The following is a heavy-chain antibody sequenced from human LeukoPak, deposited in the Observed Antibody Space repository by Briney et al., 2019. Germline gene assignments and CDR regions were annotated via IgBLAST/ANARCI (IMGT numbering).Heavy chain of an antibody. Sequence: SQTLSLTCAISGDTVSSNRATWNWIRQSPSRGLEWLVRTYYRSKWYNDYAVSVKSRITITPDTSKNQFSLQLNSVTPEDTAVYYCALASGWYDEAVRYYNYGMDVWGQGTTVTVSS. D-gene: IGHD6-19*01. CDR2: TYYRSKWYN. J-gene: IGHJ6*02. V-gene: IGHV6-1*01. CDR3: ALASGWYDEAVRYYNYGMDV. CDR1: GDTVSSNRAT.